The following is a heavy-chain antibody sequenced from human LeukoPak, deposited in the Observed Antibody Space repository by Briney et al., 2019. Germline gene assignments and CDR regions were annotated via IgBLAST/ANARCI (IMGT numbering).Heavy chain of an antibody. J-gene: IGHJ3*02. V-gene: IGHV4-61*02. CDR1: GGSISSGSYY. CDR2: IYTSGST. Sequence: PSQTLSLTCTVSGGSISSGSYYWSWIRQPAGKGLEWIGRIYTSGSTNYNPSLKSRVTISVDTSKNQFSLKLSSVTAADTAVYYCARAEITKDAFDIWGQGTMVTVSS. CDR3: ARAEITKDAFDI. D-gene: IGHD3-10*01.